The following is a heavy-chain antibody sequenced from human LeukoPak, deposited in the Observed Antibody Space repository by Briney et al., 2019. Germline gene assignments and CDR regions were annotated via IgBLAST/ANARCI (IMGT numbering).Heavy chain of an antibody. V-gene: IGHV3-23*01. CDR3: AREFHSSGWYGTYFDY. J-gene: IGHJ4*02. Sequence: GGSLRLSCAASGFTFSSYAMSWVRQAPGKGLEWVSAISGSGGSTYYADSVKGRFTISRDNSKNTLYLQMNSLRAEDTAVYYCAREFHSSGWYGTYFDYWGQGTLVTVSS. CDR2: ISGSGGST. CDR1: GFTFSSYA. D-gene: IGHD6-19*01.